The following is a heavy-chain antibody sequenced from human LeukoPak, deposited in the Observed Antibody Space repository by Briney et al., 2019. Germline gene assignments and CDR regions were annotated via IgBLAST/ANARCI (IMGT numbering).Heavy chain of an antibody. CDR1: GGSISSSSYY. D-gene: IGHD2-8*01. CDR3: ARVGYCTNGVCSQRIFDY. Sequence: SETLSLTCTVSGGSISSSSYYWGWIRQPPGKGLEWFGSIYYSGSTYSNSSLNSRFTTSVDTTKKQFLLMLSSVTGADTAVYYCARVGYCTNGVCSQRIFDYWGQGTLVTVSS. CDR2: IYYSGST. J-gene: IGHJ4*02. V-gene: IGHV4-39*01.